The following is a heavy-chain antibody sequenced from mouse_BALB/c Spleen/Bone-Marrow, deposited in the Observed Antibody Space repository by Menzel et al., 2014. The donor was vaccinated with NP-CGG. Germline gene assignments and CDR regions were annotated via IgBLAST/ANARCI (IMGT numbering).Heavy chain of an antibody. J-gene: IGHJ4*01. V-gene: IGHV5-6-5*01. Sequence: EVKLVESGGGLVKPGGSLKLSCAASGFTFXSYAMSWVRQTPEKRLKWVASISSGGSTYYPDSVKGRFTISRDNARNILYLQMSSLRSEDTAMYYCARDGSSYYAMDYWGQGTSVIVSS. CDR3: ARDGSSYYAMDY. CDR1: GFTFXSYA. CDR2: ISSGGST. D-gene: IGHD1-1*01.